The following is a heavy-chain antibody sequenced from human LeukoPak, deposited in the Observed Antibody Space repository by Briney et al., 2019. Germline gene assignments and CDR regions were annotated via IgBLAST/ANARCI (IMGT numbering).Heavy chain of an antibody. V-gene: IGHV1-69*13. CDR1: GGTFSIYA. CDR3: AREVSAAKAYFDY. D-gene: IGHD6-13*01. CDR2: IMRSFGTA. J-gene: IGHJ4*02. Sequence: GASVNLSYRASGGTFSIYATSGVRQAPGQGLEWRGGIMRSFGTANYEQNFQGRVTITADESTSTAYMELSSLRTEDTAVYYCAREVSAAKAYFDYWGQGTLVTVSS.